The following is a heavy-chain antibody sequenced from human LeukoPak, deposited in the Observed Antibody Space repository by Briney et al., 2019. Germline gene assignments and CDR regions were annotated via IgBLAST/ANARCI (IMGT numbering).Heavy chain of an antibody. CDR1: GFTFSSYG. V-gene: IGHV3-30*03. CDR2: TSYDGSKN. Sequence: HPGRSLRLSCAASGFTFSSYGMHWVRQAPGEGLDWVAFTSYDGSKNYYADSVKGRFTISRDNSKNTLCLQMNSLRPEDTAVYYCARLGEDSYGYQTDFDYWGKGNLVTVSS. D-gene: IGHD5-18*01. CDR3: ARLGEDSYGYQTDFDY. J-gene: IGHJ4*02.